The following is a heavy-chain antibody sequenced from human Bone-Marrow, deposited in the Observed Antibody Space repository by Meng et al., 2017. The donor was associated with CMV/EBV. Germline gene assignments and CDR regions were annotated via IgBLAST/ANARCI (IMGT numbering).Heavy chain of an antibody. Sequence: SETLSLTCTVSGDSIDNYYWNWIRQPPGKGLEWIGSIYYSGSTYYNPSLKSRVTISVDTSKNQFSLKLSSVTAADTAVYYCARDLYNCSSTSCYRGMDVWGQRTTVTVSS. J-gene: IGHJ6*02. CDR3: ARDLYNCSSTSCYRGMDV. D-gene: IGHD2-2*01. V-gene: IGHV4-39*07. CDR1: GDSIDNYY. CDR2: IYYSGST.